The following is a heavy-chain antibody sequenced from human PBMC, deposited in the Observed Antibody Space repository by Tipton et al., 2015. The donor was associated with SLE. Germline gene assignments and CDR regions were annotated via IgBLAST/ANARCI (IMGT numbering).Heavy chain of an antibody. V-gene: IGHV3-11*04. CDR2: ISSSGSSI. D-gene: IGHD1-14*01. Sequence: SLRLSCAASGFTFSDYYMTWIRQAPGKGLEWVSYISSSGSSIYYADSVKGRFTMSRDNAKNSPYLQMNSLRAEDTAVYYCARDQVPGSTPDYWGQGTLVTVSS. CDR1: GFTFSDYY. J-gene: IGHJ4*02. CDR3: ARDQVPGSTPDY.